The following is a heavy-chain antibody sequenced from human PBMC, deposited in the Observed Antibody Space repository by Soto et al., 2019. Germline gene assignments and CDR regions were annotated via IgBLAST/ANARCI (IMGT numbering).Heavy chain of an antibody. CDR2: IYYSGST. D-gene: IGHD3-10*01. V-gene: IGHV4-59*01. CDR3: ARAPRGNYGYPSYFDY. Sequence: QVQLQESGPGLVKPSETLSLTCTVSGGSISSYYWSWIRQPPGQGLEWIGYIYYSGSTNYNPAPKSRVTRSVDTSKNRFSLKLSSVTAADTAVYYCARAPRGNYGYPSYFDYWGQGTLVTVSS. J-gene: IGHJ4*02. CDR1: GGSISSYY.